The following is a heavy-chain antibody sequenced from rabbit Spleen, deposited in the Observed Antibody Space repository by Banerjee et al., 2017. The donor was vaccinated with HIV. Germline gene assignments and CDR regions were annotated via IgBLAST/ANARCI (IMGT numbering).Heavy chain of an antibody. V-gene: IGHV1S45*01. CDR2: IYAGSSGNT. D-gene: IGHD6-1*01. CDR3: VRDQARMLDL. Sequence: EQLEESGGGLVKPEGSLTLTCKASGVSLNDKDVMCWVRQAPGKGLEWIACIYAGSSGNTYSAIWAKGRFTISKTSSTTVTLQMTSLTAADTATYFCVRDQARMLDLWGPGTLVTVS. J-gene: IGHJ4*01. CDR1: GVSLNDKDV.